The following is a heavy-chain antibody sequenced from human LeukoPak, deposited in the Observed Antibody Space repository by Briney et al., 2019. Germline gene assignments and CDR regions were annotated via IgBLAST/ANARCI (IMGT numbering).Heavy chain of an antibody. Sequence: ESGPTLVKPTQTLTLTCTFSGFSLSTSGVGVGWIRQPPGKALEWLALIYWDDDKRYSPSLKSRLTITKDTSKNQVVLTMTNMDPVDTATYYCAQVDTAMVGVDYWGQGTLVTVSS. D-gene: IGHD5-18*01. CDR1: GFSLSTSGVG. J-gene: IGHJ4*02. CDR2: IYWDDDK. V-gene: IGHV2-5*02. CDR3: AQVDTAMVGVDY.